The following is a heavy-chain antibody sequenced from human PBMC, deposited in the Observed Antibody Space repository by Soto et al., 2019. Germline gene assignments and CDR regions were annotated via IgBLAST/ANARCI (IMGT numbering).Heavy chain of an antibody. J-gene: IGHJ6*02. CDR1: GYTFTGYY. D-gene: IGHD6-13*01. V-gene: IGHV1-2*02. Sequence: QVQLVQSGAQVKKPGASVKVSCKPSGYTFTGYYIHWVRQAPGQGLEWMGWINPNNGATHYAQKFQGRVIMTRDTYTGTVYMDLSRLRSDDTAIYYCARDSGSSWYGTFYYGIDVWGLGTTVTVSS. CDR3: ARDSGSSWYGTFYYGIDV. CDR2: INPNNGAT.